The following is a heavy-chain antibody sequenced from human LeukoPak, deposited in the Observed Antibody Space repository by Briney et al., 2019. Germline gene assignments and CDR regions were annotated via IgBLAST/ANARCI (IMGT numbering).Heavy chain of an antibody. CDR3: ATLNSVYDAFDI. CDR2: ISGSGGST. V-gene: IGHV3-23*01. CDR1: GFTFSSYA. D-gene: IGHD5/OR15-5a*01. Sequence: GGSLRLSCAASGFTFSSYAMSWVRQAPGKGLEWVSAISGSGGSTYYADSVKGRFTISRDNSKNTLYLQLSSLRAEDTAVYYCATLNSVYDAFDIWGQGTMVTVSS. J-gene: IGHJ3*02.